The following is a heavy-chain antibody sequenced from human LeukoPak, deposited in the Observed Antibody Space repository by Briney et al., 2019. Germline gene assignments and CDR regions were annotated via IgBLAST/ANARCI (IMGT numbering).Heavy chain of an antibody. Sequence: GGSLRLSCAASGFTFSRHNMNWVRQAPMKGLEWVAFIGSDGTYIYYADSVQGRFSISRDNAKNSLYLQMNSLRAEDTAVYYCARKMKTGDRVGTFDIWGQGTMVTVSS. CDR3: ARKMKTGDRVGTFDI. J-gene: IGHJ3*02. V-gene: IGHV3-21*01. D-gene: IGHD1-1*01. CDR2: IGSDGTYI. CDR1: GFTFSRHN.